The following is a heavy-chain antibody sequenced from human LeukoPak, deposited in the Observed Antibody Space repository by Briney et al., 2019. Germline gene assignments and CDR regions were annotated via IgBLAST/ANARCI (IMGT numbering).Heavy chain of an antibody. CDR2: ISSSSSTI. CDR1: GFTFSSYS. CDR3: ARAPDYGDYNYYYYGMDV. D-gene: IGHD4-17*01. J-gene: IGHJ6*02. Sequence: TGGSLRLSCAASGFTFSSYSMNWVRQAPGKGLEWVSYISSSSSTIYYADSVKGRFTISRDNAKNSLYLQMNSLRDEDTAVYYCARAPDYGDYNYYYYGMDVWGQGTTVTVSS. V-gene: IGHV3-48*02.